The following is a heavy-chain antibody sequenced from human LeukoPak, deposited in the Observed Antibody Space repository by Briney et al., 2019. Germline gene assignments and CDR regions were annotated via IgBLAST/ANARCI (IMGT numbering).Heavy chain of an antibody. V-gene: IGHV1-2*02. CDR1: GYTFTGYY. CDR3: ARGDVRLSNWFDP. D-gene: IGHD2-21*01. CDR2: INPNSGGT. Sequence: ASVKVSCKASGYTFTGYYVHWVRQVPGQGLEWMGWINPNSGGTNYAQKFQDRVTMTRDTSISITYMELNRLRSDDTAVYYCARGDVRLSNWFDPWGQGTLVTVSA. J-gene: IGHJ5*01.